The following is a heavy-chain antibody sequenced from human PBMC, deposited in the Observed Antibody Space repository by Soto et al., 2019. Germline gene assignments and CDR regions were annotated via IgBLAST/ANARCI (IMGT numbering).Heavy chain of an antibody. D-gene: IGHD2-8*01. Sequence: SETLSLTCAVSGGSISSSNWWSWVRQPPGKGLEWIGEIYHSGSTNYNPSLKSRVTISVDKSKNQFSLKLSSVTAADTAVYYCARLIVLMVYATPSSWFDPWGQGTLVTVSS. CDR3: ARLIVLMVYATPSSWFDP. CDR1: GGSISSSNW. CDR2: IYHSGST. J-gene: IGHJ5*02. V-gene: IGHV4-4*02.